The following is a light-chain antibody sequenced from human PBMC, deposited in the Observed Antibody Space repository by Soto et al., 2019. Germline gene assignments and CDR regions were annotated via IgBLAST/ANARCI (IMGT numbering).Light chain of an antibody. CDR3: EQRSNWRWGT. CDR2: DAS. Sequence: TLSLSPGERATLSCRASQSVSSYLAWYQQKPGQSPRLLIYDASNRATGIPARFSGSGSGTDFTLTISSLEPEDFAGYYCEQRSNWRWGTLGGGT. V-gene: IGKV3-11*01. CDR1: QSVSSY. J-gene: IGKJ4*01.